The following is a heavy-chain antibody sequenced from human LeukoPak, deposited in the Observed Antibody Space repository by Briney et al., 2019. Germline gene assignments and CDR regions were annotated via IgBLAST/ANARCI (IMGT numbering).Heavy chain of an antibody. D-gene: IGHD4-23*01. V-gene: IGHV4-39*01. J-gene: IGHJ4*02. Sequence: PSKTLSLTCTVSGGSISSSSYYWGWIRQPPGKGLEWIGSIYYSGSTYYNPSLKSRVTISVDTSKNQFSLKLSSVTAADTAVYYCARYYGGNSANDCWGQGTLVTVSS. CDR2: IYYSGST. CDR1: GGSISSSSYY. CDR3: ARYYGGNSANDC.